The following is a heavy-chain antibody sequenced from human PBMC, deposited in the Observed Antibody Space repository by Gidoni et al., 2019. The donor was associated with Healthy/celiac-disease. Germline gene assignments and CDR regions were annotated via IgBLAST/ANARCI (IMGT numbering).Heavy chain of an antibody. V-gene: IGHV1-46*02. CDR1: GYTFNSYY. CDR2: INPSGGST. J-gene: IGHJ4*02. Sequence: QVQLVQSGAEVKKPWASVQFSCTASGYTFNSYYMHWVRQAPGQGREWMGIINPSGGSTSYEQKFQGRVTMTRDTSTSTVYMELSSLRSEDKAVYYCARDGIQPKGRGGGYLDYWGQGTLVTVSS. D-gene: IGHD5-18*01. CDR3: ARDGIQPKGRGGGYLDY.